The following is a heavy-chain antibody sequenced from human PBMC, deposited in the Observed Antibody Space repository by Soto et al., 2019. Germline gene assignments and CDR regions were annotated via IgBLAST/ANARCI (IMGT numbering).Heavy chain of an antibody. J-gene: IGHJ5*02. CDR2: INHSGST. Sequence: SETLSLTCAVYGGSFSGYYWSWIRQPPGKGLEWIGEINHSGSTNYNPSLKSRVTISVDTSKNQFSLKLSSVTAADTAVYYCARGANWFDPWGQGTLVTVSS. V-gene: IGHV4-34*01. CDR1: GGSFSGYY. CDR3: ARGANWFDP.